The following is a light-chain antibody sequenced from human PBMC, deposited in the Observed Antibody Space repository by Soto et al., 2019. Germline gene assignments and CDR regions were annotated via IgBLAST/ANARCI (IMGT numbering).Light chain of an antibody. J-gene: IGKJ1*01. CDR1: QDSTKY. V-gene: IGKV1-9*01. CDR2: AAS. CDR3: QQYYSYPRA. Sequence: NKLTQPRSCLAGSFGERASITYQASQDSTKYLAWYQQKPGKAPKLLIYAASTLQSGVPSRFSGSGSGTDFTLTISCLHSGDFATYDCQQYYSYPRALGQGTKVDIK.